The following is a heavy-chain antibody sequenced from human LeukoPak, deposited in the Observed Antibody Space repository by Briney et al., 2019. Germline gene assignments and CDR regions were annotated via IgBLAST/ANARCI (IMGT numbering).Heavy chain of an antibody. J-gene: IGHJ4*02. CDR2: TRYDGSNE. CDR1: GFTFSRYG. D-gene: IGHD6-19*01. Sequence: GGSLRLSCLAPGFTFSRYGMFWVRQAPGKGLEWVAFTRYDGSNEYYTGSVKGRFTISRDNSKNTLYLQMNSLRAEDTAVYYCAKGGSGWSLDSWGQGALVTVSS. V-gene: IGHV3-30*02. CDR3: AKGGSGWSLDS.